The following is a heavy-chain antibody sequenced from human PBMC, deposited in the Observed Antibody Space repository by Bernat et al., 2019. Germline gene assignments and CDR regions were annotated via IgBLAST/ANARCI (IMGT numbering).Heavy chain of an antibody. V-gene: IGHV3-30*18. Sequence: QVQLEESGGGVVQPGRSLRLSCAASGFTFSSYGIHWVRQAPGTGLEWVAVVSYDGVIKYYADSVKGRFTISRDNSKNTLYLQMNSLRGEETAVYYCAKDGGGVAVAGFSDYWGQGTLVTVSS. D-gene: IGHD6-19*01. CDR1: GFTFSSYG. CDR3: AKDGGGVAVAGFSDY. J-gene: IGHJ4*02. CDR2: VSYDGVIK.